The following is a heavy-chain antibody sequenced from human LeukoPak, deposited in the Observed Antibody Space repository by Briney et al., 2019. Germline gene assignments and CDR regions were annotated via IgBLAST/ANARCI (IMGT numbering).Heavy chain of an antibody. Sequence: GGSLRLSSAASGFTFSSYAMSWVRQAPGKGLEWVSAISGSGGSTYYADSVKGRFTISRDNSKNTLYLQMNSLRAEDTAVYYCAKRGEAAAAMYYFDYWGQGTLVTVSS. D-gene: IGHD6-13*01. CDR1: GFTFSSYA. CDR2: ISGSGGST. CDR3: AKRGEAAAAMYYFDY. V-gene: IGHV3-23*01. J-gene: IGHJ4*02.